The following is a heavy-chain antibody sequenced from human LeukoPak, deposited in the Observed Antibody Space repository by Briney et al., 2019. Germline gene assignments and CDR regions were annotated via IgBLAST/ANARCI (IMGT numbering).Heavy chain of an antibody. CDR2: INPNSGDT. J-gene: IGHJ4*02. D-gene: IGHD4-17*01. Sequence: ASVKVSCNTSGYTFTGYYIHWVRQAPRQGLEWMGWINPNSGDTKYPQNFQGRVTMTRDTSISTAYMELSSLRSGDTAVYYCARSKSSDYGDRYYFDYWGQGTLVTVSS. CDR3: ARSKSSDYGDRYYFDY. CDR1: GYTFTGYY. V-gene: IGHV1-2*02.